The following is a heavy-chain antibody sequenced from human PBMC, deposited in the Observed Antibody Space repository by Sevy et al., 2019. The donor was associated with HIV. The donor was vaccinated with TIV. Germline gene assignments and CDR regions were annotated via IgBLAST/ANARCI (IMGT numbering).Heavy chain of an antibody. CDR2: IYYDGRGR. Sequence: GGSLRLSCAASGFTFRSFDMHWVRQAPGKGPEWVALIYYDGRGRYYADSVKGRVTISRDNADKTLYLQMNNLGAEDTAVYFCARDLGSGWFPLDYWGQGTLVTVSS. CDR1: GFTFRSFD. V-gene: IGHV3-33*01. D-gene: IGHD6-19*01. J-gene: IGHJ4*02. CDR3: ARDLGSGWFPLDY.